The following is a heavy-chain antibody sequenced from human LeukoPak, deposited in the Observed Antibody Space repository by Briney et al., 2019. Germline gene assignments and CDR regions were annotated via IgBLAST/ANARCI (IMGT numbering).Heavy chain of an antibody. Sequence: PGGSLRLSCAASGLTFSSYSMNWVRQSPGKGLEWVSYISGSSNTIYYADSVKGRFTISRDNAKNSLYLQMNSLRDEDTAVYYCARRPIVGVPAPIDYWGQGNLVTVSS. J-gene: IGHJ4*02. CDR2: ISGSSNTI. CDR3: ARRPIVGVPAPIDY. D-gene: IGHD2-2*01. V-gene: IGHV3-48*02. CDR1: GLTFSSYS.